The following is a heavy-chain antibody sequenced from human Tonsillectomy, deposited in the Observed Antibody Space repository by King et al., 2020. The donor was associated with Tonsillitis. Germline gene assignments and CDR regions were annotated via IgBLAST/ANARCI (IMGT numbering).Heavy chain of an antibody. CDR2: IYYSGST. CDR3: ARSRDLFRAFDI. V-gene: IGHV4-39*07. D-gene: IGHD2/OR15-2a*01. J-gene: IGHJ3*02. CDR1: GGSISSSSYY. Sequence: LQLQESGPGLVKPSETLSLTCTVSGGSISSSSYYWGWIRQPPGEGLEWIGSIYYSGSTYYNPSLKSRVTISVDTSKNQFSLKLSSVTAADTAVYYCARSRDLFRAFDIWGPGTMVSVSS.